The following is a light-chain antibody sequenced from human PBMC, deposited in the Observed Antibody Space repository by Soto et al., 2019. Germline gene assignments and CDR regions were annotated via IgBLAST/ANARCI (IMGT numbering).Light chain of an antibody. V-gene: IGKV3-11*01. CDR1: QAVNTR. CDR2: LTS. J-gene: IGKJ1*01. Sequence: EIVLTQSPATLSSFPGDRVTLSCRASQAVNTRLAWYQHKPGQAPRXLIYLTSNRAAGIPARFSVIGSGTDSTLTISDVEPEDGEVYYGHQHQSWPRTFGQGTKVDIK. CDR3: HQHQSWPRT.